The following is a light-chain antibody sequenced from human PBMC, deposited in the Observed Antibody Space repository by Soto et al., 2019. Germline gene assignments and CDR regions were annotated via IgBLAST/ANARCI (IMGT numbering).Light chain of an antibody. V-gene: IGKV1-6*01. J-gene: IGKJ1*01. CDR1: QGIRND. CDR2: AAS. Sequence: AIQMTQSPSSLSASVGDRVTITCRASQGIRNDLGWYQQKPGKAPNLLIYAASSLQSGVPSTFSGSGSGTDFTLTISSLQSEDFAVYYCQQYNNWPATFGQGTKVDIK. CDR3: QQYNNWPAT.